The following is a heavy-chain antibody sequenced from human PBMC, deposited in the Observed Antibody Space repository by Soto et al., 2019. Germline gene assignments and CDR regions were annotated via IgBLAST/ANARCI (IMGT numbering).Heavy chain of an antibody. CDR1: GGSISSGGYY. Sequence: QVQLQESGPGLVKPSQTLSLTCTVSGGSISSGGYYWSWIRQHPGKGLEWIGYIYYSGSTYYNPSLKSRVTISVDTSKNQLSLKLSSVTAADTAVYYCAREEYGPYYYYGMDVWGQGTTVTVSS. J-gene: IGHJ6*02. V-gene: IGHV4-31*03. CDR2: IYYSGST. CDR3: AREEYGPYYYYGMDV. D-gene: IGHD4-17*01.